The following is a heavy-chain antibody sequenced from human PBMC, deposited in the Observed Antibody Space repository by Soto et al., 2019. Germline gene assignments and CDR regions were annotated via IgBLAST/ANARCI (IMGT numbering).Heavy chain of an antibody. Sequence: EVQLVESGGGLVKPGGSLTLSCAASGVAFRSYNMNWVRQAPGKGLEWVGSISSGSSNIYYADSVKGRFTISRDNAKNSLFLQMDSLRAEDSAVYYCASATVVAANFDFWGQGTLVTVSS. J-gene: IGHJ4*02. CDR3: ASATVVAANFDF. CDR1: GVAFRSYN. CDR2: ISSGSSNI. V-gene: IGHV3-21*01. D-gene: IGHD2-15*01.